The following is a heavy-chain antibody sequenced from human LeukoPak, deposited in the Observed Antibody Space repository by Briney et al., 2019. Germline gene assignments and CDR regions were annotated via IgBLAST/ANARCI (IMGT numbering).Heavy chain of an antibody. Sequence: AASVKVSCKASGYTFTGYYMHWVRQAPGQGLEWMGWINPNSGGTNYAQKFQGRVTMTRDTSISTAYMELSRLRSDDTAVYYCARLGSEVRAPYNWFDPWGQGTLVTVSS. D-gene: IGHD3-10*01. CDR2: INPNSGGT. J-gene: IGHJ5*02. CDR3: ARLGSEVRAPYNWFDP. V-gene: IGHV1-2*02. CDR1: GYTFTGYY.